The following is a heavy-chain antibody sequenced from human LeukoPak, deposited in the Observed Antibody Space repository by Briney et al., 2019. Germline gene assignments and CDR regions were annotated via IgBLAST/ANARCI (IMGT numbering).Heavy chain of an antibody. CDR2: ISSSSSYI. J-gene: IGHJ4*02. CDR1: GFTFSSYS. V-gene: IGHV3-21*01. CDR3: ARGAVLIGLDY. Sequence: GGSLRLSCAASGFTFSSYSMHWVRQAPGKGLEWVSSISSSSSYIYYADSVKGRFTISRDNAKNSLYLQMNSLRAEDTAGYYCARGAVLIGLDYWGQGTLVTVSS.